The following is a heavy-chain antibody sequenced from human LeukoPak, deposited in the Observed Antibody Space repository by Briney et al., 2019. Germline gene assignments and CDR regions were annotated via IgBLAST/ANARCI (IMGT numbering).Heavy chain of an antibody. V-gene: IGHV3-30*18. D-gene: IGHD1-26*01. CDR2: ISYDGSHE. Sequence: GGSLRLSCAASRFTFSSYGMHWVRQAPGKGLEWVALISYDGSHEYYPASVKGRFTISRDNSKNTLSLQMNSLRPEDTAVYYCAKSQLIGSYHPPGYWGQGTLVTVSS. CDR1: RFTFSSYG. J-gene: IGHJ4*02. CDR3: AKSQLIGSYHPPGY.